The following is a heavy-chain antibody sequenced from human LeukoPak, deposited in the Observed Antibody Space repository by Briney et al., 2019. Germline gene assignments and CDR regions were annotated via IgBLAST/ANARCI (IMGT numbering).Heavy chain of an antibody. CDR2: ISSRGNT. Sequence: SQTLSLTCTVSGGSMSSGGDYWTWLPQHPGKGLEWIVYISSRGNTYYNPSLKSRLTISLDTSKSQFSLQLNSATAADTAVYYCARGPSCGSSSRFDSWGQGTLVTVSS. D-gene: IGHD6-6*01. CDR3: ARGPSCGSSSRFDS. J-gene: IGHJ4*02. V-gene: IGHV4-31*03. CDR1: GGSMSSGGDY.